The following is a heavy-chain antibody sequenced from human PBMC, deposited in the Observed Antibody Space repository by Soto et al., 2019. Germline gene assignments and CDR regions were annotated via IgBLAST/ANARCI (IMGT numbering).Heavy chain of an antibody. Sequence: EVQLVESGGGLAQPGASLRLTCAASGFTFNWYDSHWVRQATGKGLEWVSAIGAGYDTYYADSVRGRFTISREDGKNSLYLQMIILAVGGTAVYYCAREYQCPASSSPQHYWYFDHWGRGTLVSFYS. CDR1: GFTFNWYD. CDR2: IGAGYDT. V-gene: IGHV3-13*04. CDR3: AREYQCPASSSPQHYWYFDH. D-gene: IGHD6-13*01. J-gene: IGHJ2*01.